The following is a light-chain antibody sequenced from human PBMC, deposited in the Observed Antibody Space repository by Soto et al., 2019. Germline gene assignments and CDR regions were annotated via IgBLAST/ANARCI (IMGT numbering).Light chain of an antibody. CDR1: SSDVGGYNY. V-gene: IGLV2-14*01. CDR2: EVS. Sequence: QSALTQPASVSGSPGQSITISCTGTSSDVGGYNYVSWYQQHPGKAPKLILFEVSSRPSGVSDRFSGSKSGNTASLTISGLQPEDEADYYCSSFTSSGTLGVFGGGTKLTVL. J-gene: IGLJ3*02. CDR3: SSFTSSGTLGV.